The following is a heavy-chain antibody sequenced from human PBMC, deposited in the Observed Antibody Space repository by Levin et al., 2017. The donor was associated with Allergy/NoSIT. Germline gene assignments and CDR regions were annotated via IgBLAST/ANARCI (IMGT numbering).Heavy chain of an antibody. CDR1: GFTFSSYA. CDR2: ISGSGGST. CDR3: AKDLSPYGSGGYSTFDY. J-gene: IGHJ4*02. V-gene: IGHV3-23*01. D-gene: IGHD3-10*01. Sequence: PGESLKISCAASGFTFSSYAMSWVRQAPGKGLEWVSGISGSGGSTYNADSVKGRFTISRDNSKNTLYLQMNSLRAEDTAVHYCAKDLSPYGSGGYSTFDYWGQGTLVTVSS.